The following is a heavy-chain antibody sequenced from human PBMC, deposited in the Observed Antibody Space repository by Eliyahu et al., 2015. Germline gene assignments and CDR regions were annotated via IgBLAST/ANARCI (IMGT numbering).Heavy chain of an antibody. V-gene: IGHV3-30*16. CDR1: GFTFXSXA. CDR2: ISYDGSNK. J-gene: IGHJ6*02. Sequence: QVQLVESGGGVVQPGXSLRLSCXXSGFTFXSXAMXWVRQAPGKGLEWVAVISYDGSNKYYADSVKGRFTISRDNSKNTLYLQMNSLRGEDTAVYYCARDERPLYSRYYFYFAMDVWGQGTTVTVSS. D-gene: IGHD4-11*01. CDR3: ARDERPLYSRYYFYFAMDV.